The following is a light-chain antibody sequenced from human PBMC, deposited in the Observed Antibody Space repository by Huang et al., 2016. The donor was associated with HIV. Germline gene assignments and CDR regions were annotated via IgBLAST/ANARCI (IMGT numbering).Light chain of an antibody. J-gene: IGKJ4*01. CDR1: QSVTTY. V-gene: IGKV1-39*01. CDR2: AAS. Sequence: DIQMTQSPSSLSASVGDRVTITCRASQSVTTYLSWYQQRPGKAPKLLMYAASSLPSGVPSRISGSGSGTDFTLTISNLQPEDFATYYCQQTYRSPFTFGGGTKVEIK. CDR3: QQTYRSPFT.